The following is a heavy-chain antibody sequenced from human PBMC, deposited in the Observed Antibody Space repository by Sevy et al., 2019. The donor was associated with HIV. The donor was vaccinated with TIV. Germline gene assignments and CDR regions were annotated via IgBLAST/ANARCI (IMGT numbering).Heavy chain of an antibody. J-gene: IGHJ5*02. V-gene: IGHV4-34*01. Sequence: SETLSLTCAVHGGSFSGYYWSWIRESPGKGLEWIGEINDSGITNYNPSLKSRVTISVDTSKKEFSLRLSSVPAADTAVYYCARSPPVVVVPGAPSWFDPWGQGTLVTVSS. CDR3: ARSPPVVVVPGAPSWFDP. CDR1: GGSFSGYY. CDR2: INDSGIT. D-gene: IGHD2-2*01.